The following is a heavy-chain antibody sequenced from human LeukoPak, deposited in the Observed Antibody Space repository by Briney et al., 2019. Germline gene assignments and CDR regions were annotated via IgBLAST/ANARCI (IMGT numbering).Heavy chain of an antibody. CDR3: ARGFWNRGTWGPYYFDY. CDR1: GYTFTGYA. CDR2: INAGNGNT. V-gene: IGHV1-3*01. J-gene: IGHJ4*02. Sequence: ASVKVSCKASGYTFTGYAMQWVRQAPGQRLEWMGWINAGNGNTKYSQKFQGRFTITRDTSAGTAYMDLSSLRSEDTAVYYCARGFWNRGTWGPYYFDYRGQGTLVTVSS. D-gene: IGHD3-3*01.